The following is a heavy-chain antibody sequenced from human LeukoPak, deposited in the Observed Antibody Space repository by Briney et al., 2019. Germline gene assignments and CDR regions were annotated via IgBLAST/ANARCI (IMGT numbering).Heavy chain of an antibody. J-gene: IGHJ4*02. CDR1: GFTFDDYA. V-gene: IGHV3-9*01. D-gene: IGHD3-22*01. CDR2: ISWNSGSI. CDR3: AREDSSGYVY. Sequence: GGSLRLSCAASGFTFDDYAMHWVRQAPGKGLEWVSGISWNSGSIGYADSVKGRFTISRDNAKNSLYLQMNSLRAEDTAVYYCAREDSSGYVYWGQGTLVTVSS.